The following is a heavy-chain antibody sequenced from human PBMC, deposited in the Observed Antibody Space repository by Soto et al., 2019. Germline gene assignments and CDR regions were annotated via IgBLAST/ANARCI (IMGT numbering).Heavy chain of an antibody. V-gene: IGHV4-34*01. Sequence: SETQSLTCAVYGGSFSGYYWSWIRQPPGKGLEWIGEINHSGSTNYNPSLKSRVTISVDTSKNQFSLKLSSVTAADTAVYYCASRDPGTSVDYWGQGTLVTVSS. CDR1: GGSFSGYY. CDR3: ASRDPGTSVDY. D-gene: IGHD1-7*01. CDR2: INHSGST. J-gene: IGHJ4*02.